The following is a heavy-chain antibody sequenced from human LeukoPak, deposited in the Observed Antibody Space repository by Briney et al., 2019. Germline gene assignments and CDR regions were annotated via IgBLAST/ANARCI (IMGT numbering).Heavy chain of an antibody. V-gene: IGHV1-18*01. CDR1: GYTFTSYG. J-gene: IGHJ3*02. CDR3: AHHSSGYSKDAFDI. D-gene: IGHD3-22*01. Sequence: ASVKVSCKASGYTFTSYGISWVRQAPGQGLEWMGRISAYNGNTNYAQKLQGRVTMTTDTSTSTAYMELRSLRSDDTAVYYCAHHSSGYSKDAFDIWGQGTMVTVSS. CDR2: ISAYNGNT.